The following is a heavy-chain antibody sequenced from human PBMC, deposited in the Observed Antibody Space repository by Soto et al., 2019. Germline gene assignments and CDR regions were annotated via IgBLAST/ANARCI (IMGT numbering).Heavy chain of an antibody. J-gene: IGHJ6*02. CDR1: GFTFSDHY. CDR2: TRNKANSYTT. Sequence: EVQLVESGGGLVQPGGSLRLSCAASGFTFSDHYMDWVRQAPGKGLEWVGRTRNKANSYTTEYAASVKGRFTISRDDSKNSLYLQMNSLNTEDTAMYYCARGGYCSAVSCYSDYYGMAVCCQGTTVTFSS. CDR3: ARGGYCSAVSCYSDYYGMAV. D-gene: IGHD2-15*01. V-gene: IGHV3-72*01.